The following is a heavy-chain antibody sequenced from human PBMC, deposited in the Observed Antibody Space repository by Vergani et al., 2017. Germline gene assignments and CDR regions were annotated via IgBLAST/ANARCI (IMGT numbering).Heavy chain of an antibody. CDR3: ARVGDSGSYYKHYYYYYGMDV. CDR1: GGSFSGYY. CDR2: IYYSGST. Sequence: QVQLQQWGAGLLKPSETLSLTCAVYGGSFSGYYWSWIRQPPGKGLEWIGYIYYSGSTNYNPSLKSRVTISVDTSKNQFSLKLSSVTAADTAVYYCARVGDSGSYYKHYYYYYGMDVWGQGTTVTVSS. J-gene: IGHJ6*02. V-gene: IGHV4-34*11. D-gene: IGHD1-26*01.